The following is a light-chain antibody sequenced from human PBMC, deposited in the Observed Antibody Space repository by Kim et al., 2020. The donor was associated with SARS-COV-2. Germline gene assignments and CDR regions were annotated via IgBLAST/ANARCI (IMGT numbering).Light chain of an antibody. Sequence: DIQMTQSPSTLSASVGDRVTITCRASQSINSWLAWYQQKPGKAPKLLIYKASSLESGVPSRFSSSGSGTEFTLTISSLQPDDFATYYCQQYNSYSPSTFGQGTKVDIK. CDR1: QSINSW. CDR2: KAS. V-gene: IGKV1-5*03. J-gene: IGKJ1*01. CDR3: QQYNSYSPST.